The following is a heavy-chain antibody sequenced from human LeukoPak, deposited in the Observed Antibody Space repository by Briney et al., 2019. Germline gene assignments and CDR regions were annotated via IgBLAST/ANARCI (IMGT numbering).Heavy chain of an antibody. J-gene: IGHJ4*02. CDR1: GFTFSIYW. V-gene: IGHV3-7*04. CDR3: ARGKYSSYSSGYDF. D-gene: IGHD4-11*01. CDR2: IKEDGSEK. Sequence: SGGSLRLSCAASGFTFSIYWMTWVRQAPGKGLEWVATIKEDGSEKYYLDSVKGRFTISRDNAKNSLYLQMNSLRAEDTAVYYCARGKYSSYSSGYDFWGQGALVTVSS.